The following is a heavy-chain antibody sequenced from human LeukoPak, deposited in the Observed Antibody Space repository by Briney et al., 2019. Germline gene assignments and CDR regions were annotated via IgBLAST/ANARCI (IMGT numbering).Heavy chain of an antibody. V-gene: IGHV3-23*01. CDR2: ISGSGGST. J-gene: IGHJ4*02. Sequence: GGSLRLSCAASGFTFSSYAMSWVRQAPGKGLEWVSAISGSGGSTYYADSEKGRFTISRDNSKNTLYLQMNSLRAEDTAVYYCARDGVLRHFDWLYYFDYWGQGTLVTVSS. CDR1: GFTFSSYA. CDR3: ARDGVLRHFDWLYYFDY. D-gene: IGHD3-9*01.